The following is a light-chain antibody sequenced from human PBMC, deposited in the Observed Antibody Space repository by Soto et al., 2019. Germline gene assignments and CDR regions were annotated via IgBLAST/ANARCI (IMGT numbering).Light chain of an antibody. V-gene: IGLV2-14*01. CDR1: SSDVGRYNY. Sequence: QSALTQPASVSESPGQSITISCTGTSSDVGRYNYVSWYQQHPGKAPEVMIFDVSNRPSGVSNRFSGSKSGNTASLTISGLQAEDEADYYCSSYTIRSTYVFGSGTKLTVL. CDR3: SSYTIRSTYV. J-gene: IGLJ1*01. CDR2: DVS.